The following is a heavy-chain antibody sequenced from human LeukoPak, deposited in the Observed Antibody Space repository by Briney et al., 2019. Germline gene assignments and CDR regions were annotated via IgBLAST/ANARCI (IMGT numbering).Heavy chain of an antibody. V-gene: IGHV4-59*08. CDR3: ARLYGDYVGY. CDR1: GGSISSYY. D-gene: IGHD4-17*01. CDR2: IYYSGST. Sequence: SETLSLTCTVSGGSISSYYWSWIRRPPGKGLEWIGYIYYSGSTNYNPSLKSRVTISVDTSKNQFSLKLSSVTAADTAVYYCARLYGDYVGYWGQGTLVTVSS. J-gene: IGHJ4*02.